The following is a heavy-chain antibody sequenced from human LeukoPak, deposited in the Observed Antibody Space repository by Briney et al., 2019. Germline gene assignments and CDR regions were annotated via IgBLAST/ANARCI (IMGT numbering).Heavy chain of an antibody. CDR1: GYSFTSYW. CDR2: IYPGDSDT. D-gene: IGHD2-21*02. Sequence: PGESLKISCKGSGYSFTSYWIAWVRQMPGKGLEWMGIIYPGDSDTRYSPSFQGQVTISADKSISTAYLQWSSLKASDTAMDYCARRNPMTQDAFDIWGQGTMVTVSS. J-gene: IGHJ3*02. CDR3: ARRNPMTQDAFDI. V-gene: IGHV5-51*01.